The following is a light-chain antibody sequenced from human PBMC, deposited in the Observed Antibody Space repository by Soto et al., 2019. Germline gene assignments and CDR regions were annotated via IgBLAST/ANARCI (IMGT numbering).Light chain of an antibody. J-gene: IGLJ2*01. Sequence: QSVLTQPPSVSGAPGQRVTISCTGSSSNIGAGYDVHWYQQLPGTAPKLLIYGNSNRPSGVPDRFSGSKSVTSASLAITGLQAEDEADYYCQSYDSSLSVAFGGGTKLTVL. V-gene: IGLV1-40*01. CDR1: SSNIGAGYD. CDR3: QSYDSSLSVA. CDR2: GNS.